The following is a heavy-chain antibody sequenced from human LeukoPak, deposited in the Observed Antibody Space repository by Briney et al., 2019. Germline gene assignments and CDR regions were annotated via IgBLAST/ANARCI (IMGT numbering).Heavy chain of an antibody. J-gene: IGHJ4*02. V-gene: IGHV3-23*01. CDR3: VRDRDSTGYYDY. Sequence: GGSLRLSCAASGFTFSSYAMSWVRQAPGKGLEWVSAISGSGGSTYYADSVKGRSTISRDNSKNTLYLQTNSLRAEDTALYYCVRDRDSTGYYDYWGQGTLVTVSS. D-gene: IGHD3-22*01. CDR1: GFTFSSYA. CDR2: ISGSGGST.